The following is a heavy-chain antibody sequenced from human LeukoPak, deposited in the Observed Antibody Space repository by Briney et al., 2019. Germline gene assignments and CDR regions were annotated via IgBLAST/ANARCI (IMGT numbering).Heavy chain of an antibody. CDR1: GYTFTSYD. D-gene: IGHD3-22*01. Sequence: GVSVKVSCKASGYTFTSYDINWVRQATGQGLEWMGWMNPNSGNTGYAQKFQGRVTMTRNTSISTAYMELSSLRSEDTAVYYCAHTGYSYYYYGMDVWGQGTTVTVSS. J-gene: IGHJ6*02. V-gene: IGHV1-8*01. CDR2: MNPNSGNT. CDR3: AHTGYSYYYYGMDV.